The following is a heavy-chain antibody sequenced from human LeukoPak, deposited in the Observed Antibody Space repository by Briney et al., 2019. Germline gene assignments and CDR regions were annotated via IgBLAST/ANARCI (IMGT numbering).Heavy chain of an antibody. V-gene: IGHV1-8*01. CDR2: MNPNSGNT. Sequence: ASVKVSCKASGYTFTSYDINWVRQATEQGLEWMGWMNPNSGNTGYAQKFQGRVTMTRNTSISTAYMELSSLRSEDTAVYYCARTRPRWLVPHHVFDIWGQGTMLTVSS. J-gene: IGHJ3*02. CDR3: ARTRPRWLVPHHVFDI. CDR1: GYTFTSYD. D-gene: IGHD6-19*01.